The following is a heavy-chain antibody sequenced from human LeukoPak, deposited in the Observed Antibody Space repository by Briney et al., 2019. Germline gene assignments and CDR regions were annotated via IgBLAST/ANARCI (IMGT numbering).Heavy chain of an antibody. CDR2: IYYSGST. CDR3: ASALSSLIYGSGVGDAFDI. Sequence: SETLSLTCTVSGGSISSYYWSWIRQPPGKGLEWIGYIYYSGSTYYNPSLKSRVTIPVDTSKNQFSLKLSSVTAADTAVYYCASALSSLIYGSGVGDAFDIWGQGTMVTVSS. V-gene: IGHV4-59*12. D-gene: IGHD3-10*01. J-gene: IGHJ3*02. CDR1: GGSISSYY.